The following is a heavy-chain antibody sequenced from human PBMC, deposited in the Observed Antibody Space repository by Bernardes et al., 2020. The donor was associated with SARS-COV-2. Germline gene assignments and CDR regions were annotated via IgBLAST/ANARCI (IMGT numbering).Heavy chain of an antibody. V-gene: IGHV3-30*18. CDR1: GFTFNNFC. CDR2: ISYDGSKK. D-gene: IGHD3-3*01. CDR3: AKVQEIFWIRPYYSAMDV. Sequence: GGSLRLSCSSSGFTFNNFCMHWVRQAPGKVLEWVAVISYDGSKKYYADSVEGLFTISKDNSKNTVYLQMNSLRPEDTAVYYCAKVQEIFWIRPYYSAMDVWGKGTTVADSS. J-gene: IGHJ6*04.